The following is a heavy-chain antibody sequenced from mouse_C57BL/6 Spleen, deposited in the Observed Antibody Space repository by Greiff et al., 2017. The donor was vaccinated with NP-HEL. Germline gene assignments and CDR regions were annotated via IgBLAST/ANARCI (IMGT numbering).Heavy chain of an antibody. CDR1: GYTFTSYW. CDR3: VGAYYYGSSIYARDY. Sequence: QVQLQQPGTELVKPGASVKLSCKASGYTFTSYWMHWVKQRPGQGLEWIGNINPSNGGTNYNEKFKSKATLTVDKSSSTAYMQLSSLTSEVPAVYSCVGAYYYGSSIYARDYWGQGTSVTVSS. D-gene: IGHD1-1*01. J-gene: IGHJ4*01. V-gene: IGHV1-53*01. CDR2: INPSNGGT.